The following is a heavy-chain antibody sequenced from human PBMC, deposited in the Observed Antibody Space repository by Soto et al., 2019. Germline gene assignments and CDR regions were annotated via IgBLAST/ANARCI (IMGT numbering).Heavy chain of an antibody. V-gene: IGHV1-2*02. J-gene: IGHJ4*02. CDR2: INPKSGGT. D-gene: IGHD1-26*01. Sequence: GASVKVSCKASGYTFTVYYMHRVRQAPGQGLEWMGWINPKSGGTMYPQKFQGRVTMTWDTSISTAYMALTRLRSDDTAVYYCARDLAKGGGSAGFDYWGQGTLVTVPS. CDR3: ARDLAKGGGSAGFDY. CDR1: GYTFTVYY.